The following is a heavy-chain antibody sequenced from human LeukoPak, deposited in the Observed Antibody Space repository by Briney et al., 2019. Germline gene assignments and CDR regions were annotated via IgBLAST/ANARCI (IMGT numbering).Heavy chain of an antibody. D-gene: IGHD5-12*01. CDR2: MYSSGST. V-gene: IGHV4-39*01. CDR1: GDSISRSTYY. Sequence: ASETLSLTCTVSGDSISRSTYYWGWIRQPPGKGLEWLGSMYSSGSTYYNPSLKGRATISGDTSKNQFSLKLNSVTAADTAIYYCATHRRSGSGGSENAFEIWGQGTMVTVSS. J-gene: IGHJ3*02. CDR3: ATHRRSGSGGSENAFEI.